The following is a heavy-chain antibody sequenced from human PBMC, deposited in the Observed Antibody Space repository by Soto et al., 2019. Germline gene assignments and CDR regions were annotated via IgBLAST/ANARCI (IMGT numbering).Heavy chain of an antibody. CDR1: GFSFSSYA. CDR3: ARDMSSSDYFVKWFEP. Sequence: QVRLVESGGGVVQPGMSLRLSCTASGFSFSSYAMYWFRQPPGKGLECVAVISHDGINKHYADSVKGRVTVSRDNSNHSLALQLNSLRGEDTAMYYCARDMSSSDYFVKWFEPWGQGTLVTVSS. V-gene: IGHV3-30-3*01. D-gene: IGHD4-17*01. J-gene: IGHJ5*02. CDR2: ISHDGINK.